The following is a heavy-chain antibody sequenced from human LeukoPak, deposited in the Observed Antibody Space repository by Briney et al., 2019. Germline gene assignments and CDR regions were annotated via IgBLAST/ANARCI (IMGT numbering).Heavy chain of an antibody. CDR2: IYYSGST. D-gene: IGHD3-22*01. V-gene: IGHV4-59*06. CDR1: GGFISSYY. J-gene: IGHJ4*02. Sequence: SETLSLTCTVSGGFISSYYWSWIRQPPGKGLEWIGYIYYSGSTYYNPSLKSRVTISVDTSKNQFSLKLSSVTAADTAVYYCASIYDSSGYSFDYWGQGTLVTVSS. CDR3: ASIYDSSGYSFDY.